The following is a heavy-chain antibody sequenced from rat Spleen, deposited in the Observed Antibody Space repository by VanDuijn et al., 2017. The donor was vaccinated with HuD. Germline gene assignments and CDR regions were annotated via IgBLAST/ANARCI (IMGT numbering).Heavy chain of an antibody. CDR3: TRDHMMVVIRD. Sequence: QVQLKESGPGLVQPSQTLSHTCTVSGFSLTSYNVHWVRQPTGKGLEWIAAISSGGSTYYNSAVQSRLSISRDTSKNQVFLKMNSLQTDDTGTYYCTRDHMMVVIRDWGQGVMVTVSS. J-gene: IGHJ2*01. CDR2: ISSGGST. D-gene: IGHD1-12*02. V-gene: IGHV2-30*01. CDR1: GFSLTSYN.